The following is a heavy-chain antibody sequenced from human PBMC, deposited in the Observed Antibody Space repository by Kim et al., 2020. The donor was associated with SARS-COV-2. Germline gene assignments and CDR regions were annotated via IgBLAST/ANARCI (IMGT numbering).Heavy chain of an antibody. CDR1: GFALKSYT. CDR2: ITSPTAYI. J-gene: IGHJ6*03. D-gene: IGHD3-3*01. V-gene: IGHV3-21*01. Sequence: GGSLRLSCAASGFALKSYTVIWVRQAPGKGLEWVSTITSPTAYIFYADSAMGRFTISRDSTERSVYLQMKSVRAEDAGRYFCARVRISGGLYYLDVWGIG. CDR3: ARVRISGGLYYLDV.